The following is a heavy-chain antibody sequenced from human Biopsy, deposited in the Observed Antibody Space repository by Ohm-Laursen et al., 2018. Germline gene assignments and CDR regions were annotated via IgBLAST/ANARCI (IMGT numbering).Heavy chain of an antibody. Sequence: SVSVSCKVSGGTFSNYAISWVRQAPGEGLEWMGGIIPIFGTANYAQKFQGRVTITADESTNTAYMELSSLRTDDTAVYYCARDALGGGSYRFFYWGQGSLVTVSS. J-gene: IGHJ4*02. V-gene: IGHV1-69*13. CDR1: GGTFSNYA. CDR3: ARDALGGGSYRFFY. D-gene: IGHD1-26*01. CDR2: IIPIFGTA.